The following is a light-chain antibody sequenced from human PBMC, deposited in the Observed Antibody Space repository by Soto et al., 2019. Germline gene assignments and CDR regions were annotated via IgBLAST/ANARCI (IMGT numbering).Light chain of an antibody. CDR2: AAS. Sequence: DIQMTQSPSSVSASVGDRVTITCRASQGIRSWLAWYQQKPGKATKLLIYAASSMKSGVPSRFSGSGSGTDFTLTISSLQPEDFATYYCQQANSFPFTFGPVTKVDIK. V-gene: IGKV1-12*01. J-gene: IGKJ3*01. CDR1: QGIRSW. CDR3: QQANSFPFT.